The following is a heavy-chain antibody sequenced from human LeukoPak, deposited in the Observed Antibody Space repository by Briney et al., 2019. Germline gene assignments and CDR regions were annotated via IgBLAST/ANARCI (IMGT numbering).Heavy chain of an antibody. V-gene: IGHV3-43D*03. D-gene: IGHD2/OR15-2a*01. CDR1: GFTFDDYA. J-gene: IGHJ6*03. CDR2: ITRDGGST. Sequence: GGSLRLSCAASGFTFDDYAMHWVRQASGKGLEWVSHITRDGGSTHYADSVEGRFTISRDNRENSLYLQMNSLRPEDTALYYCAKDRAARGRGNYFYMDVWGKGTTVTVSS. CDR3: AKDRAARGRGNYFYMDV.